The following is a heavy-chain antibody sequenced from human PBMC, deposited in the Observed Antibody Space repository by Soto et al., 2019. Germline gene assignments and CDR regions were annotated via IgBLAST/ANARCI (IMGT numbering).Heavy chain of an antibody. V-gene: IGHV1-69*19. J-gene: IGHJ4*02. CDR3: AREVQVHTPAFVY. CDR2: ISPMFGAA. Sequence: QVQLVKSGAEMKKPGSSVKVSCQSSGGTFNTYAMNWVRQAPGQGPEWMGDISPMFGAANYAPKFQGRVTITADESTGTSYMQLSSLTSDDTALYFCAREVQVHTPAFVYWGQGTLVTVSS. CDR1: GGTFNTYA. D-gene: IGHD3-10*01.